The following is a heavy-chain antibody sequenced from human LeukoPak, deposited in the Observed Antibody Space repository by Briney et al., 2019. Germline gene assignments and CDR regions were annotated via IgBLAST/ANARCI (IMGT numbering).Heavy chain of an antibody. Sequence: ASVKVSCKASGYTFTGYYIHWVRQAPGQGLEWMGRINPNSGGTNYAQKFQGRVAMTRDTSISTAYMELSRLRSDDTAVYYCAREGSRLSDAFDIWGQGTMVTVSS. D-gene: IGHD3-16*02. V-gene: IGHV1-2*06. CDR2: INPNSGGT. CDR3: AREGSRLSDAFDI. CDR1: GYTFTGYY. J-gene: IGHJ3*02.